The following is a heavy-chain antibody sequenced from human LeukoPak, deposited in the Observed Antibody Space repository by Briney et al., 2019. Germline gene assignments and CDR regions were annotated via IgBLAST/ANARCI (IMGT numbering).Heavy chain of an antibody. CDR1: GGSISNYY. CDR2: VYNGGST. D-gene: IGHD3-22*01. Sequence: SETLSLTCTVSGGSISNYYWSWIRQPPGKGLEWIGEVYNGGSTNYNPSLKSRVIISVDTSKNQFSLRLSSVTAADTAVYYCARGRLGSVVFEGYYYFMDVWGKGTTVTVSS. CDR3: ARGRLGSVVFEGYYYFMDV. V-gene: IGHV4-34*01. J-gene: IGHJ6*03.